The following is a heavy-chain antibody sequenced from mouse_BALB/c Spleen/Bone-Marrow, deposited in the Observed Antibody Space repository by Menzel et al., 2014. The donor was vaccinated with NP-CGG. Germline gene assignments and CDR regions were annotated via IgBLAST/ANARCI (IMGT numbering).Heavy chain of an antibody. J-gene: IGHJ3*01. CDR2: IDPYNGGT. Sequence: VQLKESGPELVKPGASVKVSCKASGYSFTDYNMYWVNQSHGKSLEWIGYIDPYNGGTSYNQKFKGKATLTVDKSSSTAFMHLNSLTSEDSAVYYCARAGYGNYEAWFAYWGQGTLVTVSA. D-gene: IGHD2-10*02. V-gene: IGHV1S135*01. CDR1: GYSFTDYN. CDR3: ARAGYGNYEAWFAY.